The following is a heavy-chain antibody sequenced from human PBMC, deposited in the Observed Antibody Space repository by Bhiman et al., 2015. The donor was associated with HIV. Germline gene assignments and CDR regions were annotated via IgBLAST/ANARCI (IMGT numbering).Heavy chain of an antibody. Sequence: QVQLVESGGGVVQPGRSLRLSCAASGFTFSSYGMHWVRQAPGKGLEWVAVISDDGSNKYYADSVKGRFTISRDNSKNTLYLQMNSLRAEDTAVYYCAKEKDMIVVTNPDYWGQGTLVTVPS. CDR2: ISDDGSNK. CDR1: GFTFSSYG. J-gene: IGHJ4*02. CDR3: AKEKDMIVVTNPDY. V-gene: IGHV3-30*18. D-gene: IGHD3-22*01.